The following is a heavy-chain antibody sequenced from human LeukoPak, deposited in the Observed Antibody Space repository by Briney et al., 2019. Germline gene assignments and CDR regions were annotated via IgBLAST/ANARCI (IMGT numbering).Heavy chain of an antibody. Sequence: ASVKVSCKASGGTFSSYAISWVRQAPGQGLEWMGGIIPIFGTANYAQKFQGRVTITADESTSTAYMELSSLRSEDTAVYYCARAGSSWYVRDYYYGMDVWGQGTTVTVSS. CDR1: GGTFSSYA. V-gene: IGHV1-69*01. J-gene: IGHJ6*02. CDR3: ARAGSSWYVRDYYYGMDV. D-gene: IGHD6-13*01. CDR2: IIPIFGTA.